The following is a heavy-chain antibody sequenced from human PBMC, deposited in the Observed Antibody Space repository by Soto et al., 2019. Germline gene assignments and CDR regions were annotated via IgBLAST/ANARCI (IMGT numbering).Heavy chain of an antibody. D-gene: IGHD3-9*01. Sequence: SETLSLTCTVSGGSISSSSYYWGWIRQPPGKGLEWIGSIYYSGSTYYNPSLKSRVTISVDTSKNQFSLKLSSVTAADTAVYYCARASKNPYILRYFDWLFDGMDVWGQGTTVTV. J-gene: IGHJ6*02. CDR3: ARASKNPYILRYFDWLFDGMDV. CDR2: IYYSGST. CDR1: GGSISSSSYY. V-gene: IGHV4-39*01.